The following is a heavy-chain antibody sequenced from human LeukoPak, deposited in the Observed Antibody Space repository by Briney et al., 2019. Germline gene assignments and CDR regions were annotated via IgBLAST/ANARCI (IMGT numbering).Heavy chain of an antibody. V-gene: IGHV1-2*02. J-gene: IGHJ3*02. Sequence: RASVKVSCKASGYTFTRYYMHWVRQAPGQGLEWMGWINPNSGGTNYAQKFQGRVTMTRDTSISTAYMELSRLRSDDTAVYYCARAQGWWDAFDIWGQGTMVTVSS. D-gene: IGHD2-15*01. CDR2: INPNSGGT. CDR1: GYTFTRYY. CDR3: ARAQGWWDAFDI.